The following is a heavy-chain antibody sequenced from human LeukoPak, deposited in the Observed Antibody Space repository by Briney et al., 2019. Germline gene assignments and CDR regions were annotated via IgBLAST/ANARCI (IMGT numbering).Heavy chain of an antibody. V-gene: IGHV3-21*01. CDR1: GLTFSRYS. CDR3: TRDPDMDV. Sequence: GESLRLSCAASGLTFSRYSMNSVRQAPGKGLEWVSSISSGSSFMYYADSGKGRFTISRDNAKNSVFLQMNSLRAEDTAVYYCTRDPDMDVWGKGTTVTVSS. CDR2: ISSGSSFM. J-gene: IGHJ6*03.